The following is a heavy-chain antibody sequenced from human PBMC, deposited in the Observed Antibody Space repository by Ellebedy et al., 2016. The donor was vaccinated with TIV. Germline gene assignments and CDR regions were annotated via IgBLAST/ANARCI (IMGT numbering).Heavy chain of an antibody. V-gene: IGHV3-74*03. J-gene: IGHJ4*02. CDR3: ARGSSGATTY. CDR1: GLTISSAW. Sequence: PGGSLRLSCAVSGLTISSAWVHWVRQAPGKGLVWMSRIDTDATTVTYADSVRGRFTISRDNDKNKVFLQMDSLTDDDTAVYYCARGSSGATTYWGQGTLVTVSS. D-gene: IGHD3-22*01. CDR2: IDTDATTV.